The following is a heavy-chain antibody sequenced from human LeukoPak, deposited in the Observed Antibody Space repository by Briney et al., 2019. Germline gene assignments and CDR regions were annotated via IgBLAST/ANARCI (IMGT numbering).Heavy chain of an antibody. V-gene: IGHV1-18*01. CDR2: ISAYNGNT. D-gene: IGHD3-10*01. CDR3: ARGRPWCRAYYYGSGSSRYWFDP. Sequence: ASVKVSCKASGYTFTSYGISWVRQAPGQGLEWMGWISAYNGNTNYAQKLQGRVTMTTDTSTSTAYMELRSLRSDDTAVYYCARGRPWCRAYYYGSGSSRYWFDPWGQGTLVTVSS. CDR1: GYTFTSYG. J-gene: IGHJ5*02.